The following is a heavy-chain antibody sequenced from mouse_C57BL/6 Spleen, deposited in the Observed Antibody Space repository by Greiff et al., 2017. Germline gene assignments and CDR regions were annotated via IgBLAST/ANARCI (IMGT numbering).Heavy chain of an antibody. Sequence: QVQLQQSGPELVQPGASVKISCKASGYAFSSSWMNWVKQRHGKGLEWIGRIYPGDGDTNYNGKFKGKATLTADKSASTAYMQLSSLTSEDSAVYFCASGGYYGSSYDAMDYWGQGTSVTVSS. V-gene: IGHV1-82*01. CDR3: ASGGYYGSSYDAMDY. J-gene: IGHJ4*01. CDR1: GYAFSSSW. D-gene: IGHD1-1*01. CDR2: IYPGDGDT.